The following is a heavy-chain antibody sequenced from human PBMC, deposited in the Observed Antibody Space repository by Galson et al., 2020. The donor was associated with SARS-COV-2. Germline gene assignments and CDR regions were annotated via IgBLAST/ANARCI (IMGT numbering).Heavy chain of an antibody. J-gene: IGHJ3*02. CDR2: ISDRGGIT. D-gene: IGHD1-1*01. V-gene: IGHV3-23*01. CDR1: GFTFSRYA. CDR3: AKAGTLISDAFDI. Sequence: GGSLRLSCAASGFTFSRYAMNWVRQAPGKGLEWVSVISDRGGITYYADSVKGRFTISRDNSKNTLYLQMNSLRAEDTAVYYCAKAGTLISDAFDIWGQGTMVTVSS.